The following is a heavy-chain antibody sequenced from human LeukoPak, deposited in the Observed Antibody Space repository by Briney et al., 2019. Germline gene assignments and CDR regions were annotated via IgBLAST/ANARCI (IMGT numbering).Heavy chain of an antibody. D-gene: IGHD6-13*01. Sequence: ASEKVSCKASGYTFTGYYMNWVRQAPGQRLEWMGWINPNSGGTIYAQKFQGRVTMTRDTSISTAYMELSRRKSDDTAVYYCERVHGTSFDYWGQGTLVTVSS. CDR1: GYTFTGYY. J-gene: IGHJ4*02. CDR2: INPNSGGT. CDR3: ERVHGTSFDY. V-gene: IGHV1-2*02.